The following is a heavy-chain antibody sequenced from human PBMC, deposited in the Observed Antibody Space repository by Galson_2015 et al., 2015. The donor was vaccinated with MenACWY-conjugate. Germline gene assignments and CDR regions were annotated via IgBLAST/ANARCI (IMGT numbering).Heavy chain of an antibody. V-gene: IGHV6-1*01. CDR2: TYYRSKWYK. D-gene: IGHD6-19*01. J-gene: IGHJ4*02. CDR1: GDSVSSNSAA. Sequence: CAISGDSVSSNSAAWNWTRQSPSRGLEWLGRTYYRSKWYKYYAASVKSRMTINVDTSKNQFSLQLNSVTPEDTAMYYCASQGIAVAGVIDYWGQGILVTVSS. CDR3: ASQGIAVAGVIDY.